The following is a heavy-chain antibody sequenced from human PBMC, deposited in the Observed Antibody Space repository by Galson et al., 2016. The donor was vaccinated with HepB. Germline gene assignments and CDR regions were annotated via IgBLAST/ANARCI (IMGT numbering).Heavy chain of an antibody. CDR3: AREGGCSGGRCHNAAFDI. D-gene: IGHD2-15*01. Sequence: SLRLSCAASGFTFSNYDMHWVRQATGKGLEWVSAIGAAGDKYYPGSVKGRFTISRENANNSLYLHMNSLRAGDTAVYYCAREGGCSGGRCHNAAFDIWGQGTMVTVSS. V-gene: IGHV3-13*01. CDR2: IGAAGDK. J-gene: IGHJ3*02. CDR1: GFTFSNYD.